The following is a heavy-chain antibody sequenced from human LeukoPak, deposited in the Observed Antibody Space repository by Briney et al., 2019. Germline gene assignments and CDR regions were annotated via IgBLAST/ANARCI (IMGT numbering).Heavy chain of an antibody. CDR2: IYYSGST. D-gene: IGHD1-26*01. CDR3: ARATQWELLVDY. V-gene: IGHV4-59*01. Sequence: SETLSLTCTVSGGSISSYYWSWIRQPPGKGLEWIGYIYYSGSTNHNPSLKSRVTISVDTSKNQFSLKLSSVTAADTAVYYCARATQWELLVDYWGQGTLVTVSS. J-gene: IGHJ4*02. CDR1: GGSISSYY.